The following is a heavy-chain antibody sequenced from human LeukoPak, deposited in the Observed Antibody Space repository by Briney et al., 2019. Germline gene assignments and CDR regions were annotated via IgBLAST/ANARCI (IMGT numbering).Heavy chain of an antibody. Sequence: PGGSLRLSCSASGFIFDNYGMHWVRQFPGKDLEWVAGISWSSVNRDYGDSVKGRFTISRDNAKGSLYLQMNSLKLEDTALYYCAKSTWQYHYDGQIDQWGQGTLVTVS. CDR3: AKSTWQYHYDGQIDQ. CDR1: GFIFDNYG. J-gene: IGHJ4*02. CDR2: ISWSSVNR. D-gene: IGHD3-22*01. V-gene: IGHV3-9*01.